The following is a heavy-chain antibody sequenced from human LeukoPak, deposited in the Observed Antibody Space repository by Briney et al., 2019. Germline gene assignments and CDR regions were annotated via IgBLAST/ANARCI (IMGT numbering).Heavy chain of an antibody. CDR1: GVSISSYY. Sequence: SEALSLTCTVSGVSISSYYWSWLRQPPGKGLEWIGYIYYSGSTNYNPPLKSRVTISLDTSKNQFSLKLSSVTAADTAVYYCARHDGSSWYYAFDVWGQGTMVTVSS. V-gene: IGHV4-59*08. CDR2: IYYSGST. CDR3: ARHDGSSWYYAFDV. D-gene: IGHD6-13*01. J-gene: IGHJ3*01.